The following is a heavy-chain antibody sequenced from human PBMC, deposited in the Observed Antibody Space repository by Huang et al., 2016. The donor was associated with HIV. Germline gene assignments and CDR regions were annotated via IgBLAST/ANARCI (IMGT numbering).Heavy chain of an antibody. D-gene: IGHD3-3*01. CDR1: GDSISTGAHY. J-gene: IGHJ3*01. CDR3: ARGAFYDIQEWLSGAFDL. V-gene: IGHV4-61*09. Sequence: QMQLQESGPRLVKPSQTLSLTCNVSGDSISTGAHYWSWIRQPDGKGLEWIGHIFTSGTTYYNPSLKSRLSLSIDTSKDQFSLRLTSVTAADTARYYCARGAFYDIQEWLSGAFDLWGLGTVVTVSS. CDR2: IFTSGTT.